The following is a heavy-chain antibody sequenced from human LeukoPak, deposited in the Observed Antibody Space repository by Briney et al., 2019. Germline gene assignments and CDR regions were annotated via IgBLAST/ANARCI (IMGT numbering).Heavy chain of an antibody. J-gene: IGHJ6*02. CDR1: GYTFTIYD. Sequence: ASVTVSFKASGYTFTIYDINWVRQAPGQGLEWMGWKNPNSGRTGFAQRSQGRLTMTTDTSISTAYMELSSLTSEDTAVYYCARGPVKTHGMDVWGQGTTVTVSS. CDR2: KNPNSGRT. V-gene: IGHV1-8*01. CDR3: ARGPVKTHGMDV.